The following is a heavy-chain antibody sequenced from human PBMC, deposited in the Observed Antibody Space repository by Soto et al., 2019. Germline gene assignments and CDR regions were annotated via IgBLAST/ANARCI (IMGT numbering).Heavy chain of an antibody. Sequence: EVQLVESGGGLVQPGGSLRLSCVASGFTFSSDWMHWVRHAPGKGLVWVSRINSDGSSRSSGDSVKGRFTISRDNAKNTLYLQMNSLRAEDTAVYYCARGVAGAGGSDGMDVWGQGTTVTVSS. D-gene: IGHD6-13*01. CDR1: GFTFSSDW. V-gene: IGHV3-74*01. CDR2: INSDGSSR. CDR3: ARGVAGAGGSDGMDV. J-gene: IGHJ6*02.